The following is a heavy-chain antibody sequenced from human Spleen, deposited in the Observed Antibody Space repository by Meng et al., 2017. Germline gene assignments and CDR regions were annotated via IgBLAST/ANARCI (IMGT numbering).Heavy chain of an antibody. V-gene: IGHV4-4*03. CDR2: IYHGGDT. J-gene: IGHJ4*02. D-gene: IGHD6-19*01. CDR1: GGSISSIDW. CDR3: ASWIYSCGWQ. Sequence: QESVSGRVKPPGTPSLTCVASGGSISSIDWWSWVRQPPGKGLEWIGEIYHGGDTNYNPSLKSRVTIAIDRSKNQFSLKLSSVTAADTAVYYCASWIYSCGWQWGQGTLVTVSS.